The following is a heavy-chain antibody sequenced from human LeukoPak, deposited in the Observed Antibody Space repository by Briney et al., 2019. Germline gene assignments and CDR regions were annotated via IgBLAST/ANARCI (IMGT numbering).Heavy chain of an antibody. J-gene: IGHJ4*02. Sequence: GGSLRLSCAASGFTFSRYGMHWVRQAPGRGLEWVAFIRYDGNNKYYADSVKGRFTISRDNSKNTLYLQMNSLRAEDTAVYYCAKESPHYDYWGQGTLVTVSS. CDR3: AKESPHYDY. CDR2: IRYDGNNK. V-gene: IGHV3-30*02. CDR1: GFTFSRYG.